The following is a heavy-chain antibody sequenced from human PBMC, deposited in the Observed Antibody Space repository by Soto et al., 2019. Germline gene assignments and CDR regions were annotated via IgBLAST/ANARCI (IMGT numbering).Heavy chain of an antibody. Sequence: PGGSLRLSCAASGFTFSSYAMSWVRQAPGEGLEWVSAISGSGGSTYYADSVKGRFTISRDNSKNTLYLQMNSLRAEDTAVYYCAKEGLMVYGINYFDYWGQGTLVTVSS. CDR3: AKEGLMVYGINYFDY. CDR1: GFTFSSYA. V-gene: IGHV3-23*01. CDR2: ISGSGGST. D-gene: IGHD2-8*01. J-gene: IGHJ4*02.